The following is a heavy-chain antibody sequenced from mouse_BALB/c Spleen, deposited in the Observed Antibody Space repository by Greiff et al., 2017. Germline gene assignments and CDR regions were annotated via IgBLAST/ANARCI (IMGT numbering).Heavy chain of an antibody. CDR2: ISDGGSYT. Sequence: EVHLVESGGGLVKPGGSLKLSCAASGFTFSDYYMYWVRQTPEKRLVWVATISDGGSYTYYPDSVKGRFTISRDNAKNNLYLQMSSLKSEDTAMYYCARDGNSFAYWGQGTLVTVSA. CDR3: ARDGNSFAY. CDR1: GFTFSDYY. V-gene: IGHV5-4*02. J-gene: IGHJ3*01. D-gene: IGHD2-1*01.